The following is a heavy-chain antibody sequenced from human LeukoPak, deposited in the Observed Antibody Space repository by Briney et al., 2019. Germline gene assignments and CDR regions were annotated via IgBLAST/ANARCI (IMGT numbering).Heavy chain of an antibody. CDR1: GYTFSGYY. J-gene: IGHJ4*02. CDR2: INPYSGGT. V-gene: IGHV1-2*02. Sequence: ASVKVSCKASGYTFSGYYMHWVRQAPGQGLEWMGWINPYSGGTKYAQKFLDRVTMTRHTSITTAYLEVSRLRYDDTAVYYCARRGYGSGSYEDYWGQGTLVTVSS. D-gene: IGHD3-10*01. CDR3: ARRGYGSGSYEDY.